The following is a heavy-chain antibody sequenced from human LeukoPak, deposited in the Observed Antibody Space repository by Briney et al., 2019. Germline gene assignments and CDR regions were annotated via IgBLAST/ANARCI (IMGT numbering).Heavy chain of an antibody. J-gene: IGHJ4*02. V-gene: IGHV3-30-3*01. CDR2: ISNDGNNR. CDR1: GLTFSSYA. Sequence: GGSLRLSCAASGLTFSSYATHWVRQAPGKGLEWMVVISNDGNNRYYADSVKGRFTISGDNSKNTLFLQMDSLRPEDTAVYYCARASYISMIRGGVLCGFDYWGQGTLVTVSS. D-gene: IGHD3-10*01. CDR3: ARASYISMIRGGVLCGFDY.